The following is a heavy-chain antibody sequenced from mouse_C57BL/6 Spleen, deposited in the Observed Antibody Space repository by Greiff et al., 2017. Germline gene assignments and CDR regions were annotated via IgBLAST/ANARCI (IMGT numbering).Heavy chain of an antibody. J-gene: IGHJ1*03. CDR3: ARSDYGSSDWYFDV. CDR2: IYPGGGYT. Sequence: QVHLKESGAELVRPGTSVKMSCKASGYTFTNYWIGWAKQRPGHGLEWIGDIYPGGGYTNYNEKFKGKATLTADKSSSTAYMQFSSLTSEDSAIYYCARSDYGSSDWYFDVWGTGTTVTVSS. D-gene: IGHD1-1*01. CDR1: GYTFTNYW. V-gene: IGHV1-63*01.